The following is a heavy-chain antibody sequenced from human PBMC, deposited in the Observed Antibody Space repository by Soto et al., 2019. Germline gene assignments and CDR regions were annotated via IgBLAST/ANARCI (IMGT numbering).Heavy chain of an antibody. J-gene: IGHJ4*02. CDR3: ARDYYDSSGYHYYFDY. CDR1: GGSISSGGYY. V-gene: IGHV4-31*03. Sequence: PSATLSLTCPVSGGSISSGGYYWSWIRQHPGKGLEWIGYIYYSGSTYYNPSLKSRVTISVDTSKNQFSLKLSSVTAADTAVYYCARDYYDSSGYHYYFDYWGQGTLVTVSS. D-gene: IGHD3-22*01. CDR2: IYYSGST.